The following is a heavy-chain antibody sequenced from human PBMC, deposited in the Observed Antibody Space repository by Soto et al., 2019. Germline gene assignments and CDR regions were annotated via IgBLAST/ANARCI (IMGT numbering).Heavy chain of an antibody. CDR2: IITICGKA. J-gene: IGHJ6*02. CDR1: GCTFSSAA. V-gene: IGHV1-69*12. D-gene: IGHD2-2*01. Sequence: QVQLVQSGAEVKKPGSSVKVSCKASGCTFSSAAISWVRQAPGQGLEWMGGIITICGKANYAQKFQGRVTITAEESTSTADMELSSMRSYDTAVYYCARHVPAAGYYYGMDVWGQGTTVTVSS. CDR3: ARHVPAAGYYYGMDV.